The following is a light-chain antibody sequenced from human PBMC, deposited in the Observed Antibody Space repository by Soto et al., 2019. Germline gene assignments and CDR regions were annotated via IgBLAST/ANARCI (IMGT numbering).Light chain of an antibody. CDR2: AAS. Sequence: EIVLTQSPGTLSLSPGERATLSCRASQSISSCYLAWYQQKPGQAPRLLIYAASSRATGIPDRFSGSGSGTDFTLTISRLEPEDFAVYYCQQYGSSSNTFGQGTQLEIK. CDR1: QSISSCY. V-gene: IGKV3-20*01. J-gene: IGKJ2*01. CDR3: QQYGSSSNT.